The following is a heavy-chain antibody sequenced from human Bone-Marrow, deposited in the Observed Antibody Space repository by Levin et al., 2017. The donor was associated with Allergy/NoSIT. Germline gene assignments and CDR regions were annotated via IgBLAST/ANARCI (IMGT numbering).Heavy chain of an antibody. CDR1: GGSFSGYY. J-gene: IGHJ4*02. Sequence: SETLSLTCAVYGGSFSGYYWSWIRQPPGKGLEWIGEINHSGSTNYNPSLKSRVTISVDTSKNQFSLKLSSVTAADTAVYYCASLTVPASSKYCSGGSCYYYWGQGTLVTVSS. D-gene: IGHD2-15*01. CDR3: ASLTVPASSKYCSGGSCYYY. CDR2: INHSGST. V-gene: IGHV4-34*01.